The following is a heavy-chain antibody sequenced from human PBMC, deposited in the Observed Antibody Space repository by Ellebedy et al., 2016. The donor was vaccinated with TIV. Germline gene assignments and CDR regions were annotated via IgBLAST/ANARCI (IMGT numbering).Heavy chain of an antibody. CDR3: ATRSQTSSYYYYYGMDV. V-gene: IGHV1-24*01. D-gene: IGHD2-2*01. J-gene: IGHJ6*02. CDR1: GYTLTELS. CDR2: FDPEDGET. Sequence: ASVKVSCKVSGYTLTELSMHWVRQAPGKGLEWMGGFDPEDGETIYAQKFQGRVTMTEDTSTDTAYMELSRLRSEDTAVYYCATRSQTSSYYYYYGMDVWGQGTTVTVSS.